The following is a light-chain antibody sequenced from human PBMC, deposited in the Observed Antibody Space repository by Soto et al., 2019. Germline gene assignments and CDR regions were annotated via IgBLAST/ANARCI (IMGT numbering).Light chain of an antibody. CDR1: QSVSSY. J-gene: IGKJ4*02. Sequence: EIVLTQSPATLSLSPGERATLSCRASQSVSSYLAGYQQKPRQTPRLLIYDASNRATGIPARVSGSGSCTDFSLTIISLVAEDFAVYYYQQRSNWPPTFGGGTKVDIK. CDR3: QQRSNWPPT. CDR2: DAS. V-gene: IGKV3-11*01.